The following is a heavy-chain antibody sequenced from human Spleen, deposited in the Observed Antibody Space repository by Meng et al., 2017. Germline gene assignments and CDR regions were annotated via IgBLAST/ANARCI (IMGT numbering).Heavy chain of an antibody. Sequence: GESLKISCAASGFTFSSYAMHWVRQAPGKGLEWVAVISYDGSNKYYADSVKGRFTISRDNSKNTLYLQMNSLRAEDTAVYYCARDPLGRYYDSSGYYLRHYWGQGTLVTVSS. CDR3: ARDPLGRYYDSSGYYLRHY. CDR2: ISYDGSNK. D-gene: IGHD3-22*01. CDR1: GFTFSSYA. V-gene: IGHV3-30*04. J-gene: IGHJ4*02.